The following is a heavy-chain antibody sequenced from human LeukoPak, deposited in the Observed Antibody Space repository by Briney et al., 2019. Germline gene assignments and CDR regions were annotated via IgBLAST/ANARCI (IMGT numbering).Heavy chain of an antibody. Sequence: ASVKVSCKASGYTFTSYDNNWVRQATRQGIEWMEWINPNSGNTGYAQKFQGRVTITRNTSISTVYMELSSLRSEDTAVYYCARVCESIVVVPAAIRNYYYYMDVWGKGTTVTVSS. CDR1: GYTFTSYD. D-gene: IGHD2-2*02. CDR2: INPNSGNT. J-gene: IGHJ6*03. CDR3: ARVCESIVVVPAAIRNYYYYMDV. V-gene: IGHV1-8*03.